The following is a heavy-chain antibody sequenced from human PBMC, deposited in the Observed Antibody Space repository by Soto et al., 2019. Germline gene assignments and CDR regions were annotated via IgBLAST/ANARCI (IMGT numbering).Heavy chain of an antibody. D-gene: IGHD6-13*01. CDR3: ARDWRLRSQQPLYNYYYGMDV. V-gene: IGHV1-69*06. CDR1: GGTFSSYA. CDR2: IIPIFGTA. Sequence: ASVKVSCKAFGGTFSSYAISWVRQPPGQGLEWMGGIIPIFGTANYAQKFQGRVTITADKSTSTAYMELRSLRSEDTAVYYCARDWRLRSQQPLYNYYYGMDVWGQGTTVTSP. J-gene: IGHJ6*02.